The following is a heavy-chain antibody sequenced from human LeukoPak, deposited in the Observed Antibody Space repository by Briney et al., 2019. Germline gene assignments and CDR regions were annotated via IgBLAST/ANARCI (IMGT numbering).Heavy chain of an antibody. J-gene: IGHJ5*02. V-gene: IGHV3-21*01. CDR2: ISSSSSYI. CDR3: ARDALQLTGNYVTRWWFDP. D-gene: IGHD3-9*01. CDR1: GFTFSRST. Sequence: GGSLRLSCAATGFTFSRSTMNWVRQAPGKGLEWVSSISSSSSYIYYADSVKGRFTISRDNSKNTLYLQMNSLSAEDTAFYYCARDALQLTGNYVTRWWFDPWGQGTLVTVSS.